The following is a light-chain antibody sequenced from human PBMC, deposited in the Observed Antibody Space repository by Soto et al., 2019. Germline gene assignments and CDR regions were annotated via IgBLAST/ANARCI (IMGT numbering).Light chain of an antibody. CDR2: DAS. CDR3: QHRMNWPLT. CDR1: QTVSSY. V-gene: IGKV3-11*01. Sequence: EIVLTQSPATLSLSPGERATLSCRASQTVSSYLLWYQQKRGQAPRLLIYDASNRATGIPARFSGSGSGTDFTLTISSLEPEDFAVYYCQHRMNWPLTFGQGTR. J-gene: IGKJ5*01.